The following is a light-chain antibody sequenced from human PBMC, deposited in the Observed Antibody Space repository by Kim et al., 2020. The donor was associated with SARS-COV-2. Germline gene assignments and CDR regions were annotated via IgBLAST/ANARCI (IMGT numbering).Light chain of an antibody. CDR3: YSRDTSGNPFV. V-gene: IGLV3-19*01. CDR2: GEH. Sequence: ALGQTVTVTCQGDSLRSYYASWYQQKPGQAPILVIYGEHNRPSGIPDRFSGSGSGDTASLTITGAQAEDEADYYCYSRDTSGNPFVFGPGTKVTVL. CDR1: SLRSYY. J-gene: IGLJ1*01.